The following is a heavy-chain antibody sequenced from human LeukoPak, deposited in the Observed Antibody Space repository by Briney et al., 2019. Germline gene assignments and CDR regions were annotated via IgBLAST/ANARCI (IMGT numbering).Heavy chain of an antibody. V-gene: IGHV6-1*01. CDR1: VDSVSSNSAT. CDR3: VRAGSSSLSHFDY. CDR2: TYYRSKWYN. J-gene: IGHJ4*02. Sequence: SQTLSLTCAISVDSVSSNSATWNWIRQSPLRGLEWLGRTYYRSKWYNDYAVSVKSRISINPDTSKNQFSLQLNSVTPEDTAVYYCVRAGSSSLSHFDYWGQGTLVTVSS. D-gene: IGHD6-13*01.